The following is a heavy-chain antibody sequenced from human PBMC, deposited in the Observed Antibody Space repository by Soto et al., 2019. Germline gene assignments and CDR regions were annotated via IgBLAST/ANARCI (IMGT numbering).Heavy chain of an antibody. CDR2: ISSSSSTI. CDR1: GFTFSSYS. J-gene: IGHJ6*02. CDR3: AKDTTRTLRVASYGMDV. V-gene: IGHV3-48*01. Sequence: AGGSLRLSCAASGFTFSSYSMNWVRQAPGKGLEWVSYISSSSSTIYYADSVKGRFTISRDNAKNSLYLQMNSLRAEDTAVYYCAKDTTRTLRVASYGMDVWGQGTTVTVSS. D-gene: IGHD1-1*01.